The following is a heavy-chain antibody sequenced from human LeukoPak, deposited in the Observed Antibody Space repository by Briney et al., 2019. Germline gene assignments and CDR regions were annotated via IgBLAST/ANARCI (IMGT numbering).Heavy chain of an antibody. D-gene: IGHD3-10*01. J-gene: IGHJ5*02. V-gene: IGHV7-4-1*02. CDR3: ARAFRYYGSGRLYWFDP. Sequence: ASVKVSCKASGYTFTSYAMNWVRQAAGQGLEWMGWINTNTGNPTYAQGFTGRFVFSLDTSVSTAYLQISSLKAEDTAVYYCARAFRYYGSGRLYWFDPWGQGTLVTVSS. CDR1: GYTFTSYA. CDR2: INTNTGNP.